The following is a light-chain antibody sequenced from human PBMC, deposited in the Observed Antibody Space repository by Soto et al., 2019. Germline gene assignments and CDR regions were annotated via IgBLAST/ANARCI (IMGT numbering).Light chain of an antibody. CDR3: QQFDYLIT. CDR2: GAS. J-gene: IGKJ5*01. Sequence: EIVLTQSPGTLSLSPGERATLSCRASQTISGNYVAWYQQKTGQAPRLLIYGASSRATGIPDRFSGSGSGTDFTLTITRLEPDDFAVYYCQQFDYLITFGQGTRLEIK. V-gene: IGKV3-20*01. CDR1: QTISGNY.